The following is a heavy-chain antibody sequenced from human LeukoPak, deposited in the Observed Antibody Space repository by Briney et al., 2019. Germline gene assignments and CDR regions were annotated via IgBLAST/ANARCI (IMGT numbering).Heavy chain of an antibody. CDR2: IYYSGGT. V-gene: IGHV4-30-4*08. Sequence: SQTLSLTCTVSGGSISSGDYYWSWIRQPPGKGLEWIGYIYYSGGTYYNPSLKSRVTISVDTSKNQFSLKLSSVTAADTAVYYCASAGSSSWYYYWFDPWGQGTLVTVSS. J-gene: IGHJ5*02. D-gene: IGHD6-13*01. CDR1: GGSISSGDYY. CDR3: ASAGSSSWYYYWFDP.